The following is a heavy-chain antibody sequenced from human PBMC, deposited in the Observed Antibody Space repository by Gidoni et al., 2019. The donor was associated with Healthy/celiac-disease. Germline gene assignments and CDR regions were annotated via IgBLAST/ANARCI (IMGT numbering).Heavy chain of an antibody. CDR2: ISYDGSNK. Sequence: QVQLVESGGGVVQPGRSLRLSCAASGFTFSSYAMQWVRQAPGKGLEWVAVISYDGSNKYYADSVKGRFTISRDNSKNTLYLQMNSLRAEDTAVYYCARMIAVAGTRSEYFQHWGQGTLVTVSS. D-gene: IGHD6-19*01. V-gene: IGHV3-30-3*01. CDR3: ARMIAVAGTRSEYFQH. J-gene: IGHJ1*01. CDR1: GFTFSSYA.